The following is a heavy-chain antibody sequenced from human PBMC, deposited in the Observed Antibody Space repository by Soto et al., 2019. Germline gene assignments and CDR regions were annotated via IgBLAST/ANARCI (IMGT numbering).Heavy chain of an antibody. Sequence: GESLKISCKGSGYNFTNYWIGWVRQMPGKGLEWMGIIYPGNSDTRYSPSFQGQVTISADKSISTAYLQWSSLKASDTAMYYCARRQFSSGPNWFDPWGQGTLVTVSS. V-gene: IGHV5-51*01. CDR2: IYPGNSDT. D-gene: IGHD3-3*02. CDR3: ARRQFSSGPNWFDP. J-gene: IGHJ5*02. CDR1: GYNFTNYW.